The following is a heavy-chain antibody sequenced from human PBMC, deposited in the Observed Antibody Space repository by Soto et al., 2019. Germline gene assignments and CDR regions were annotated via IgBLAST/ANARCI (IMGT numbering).Heavy chain of an antibody. Sequence: SVKVSCKASGFTFTSSAMQWVRQARGQRLEWIGWIVVGSGNTNYAQKFQERVTITRDMSTSTAYMELSSLRSEDTAVYYCAKVSGFIVVVVAAQADSFDYWGQGTLVTVSS. D-gene: IGHD2-15*01. J-gene: IGHJ4*02. CDR3: AKVSGFIVVVVAAQADSFDY. CDR2: IVVGSGNT. V-gene: IGHV1-58*02. CDR1: GFTFTSSA.